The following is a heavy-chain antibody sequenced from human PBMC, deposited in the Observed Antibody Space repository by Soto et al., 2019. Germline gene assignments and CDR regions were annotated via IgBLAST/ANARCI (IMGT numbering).Heavy chain of an antibody. CDR3: ARGELDVVVPAARYYYYYMDV. Sequence: GGSLRLSCAASGFTFSSYWMSWVRQAPGKGLEWVANIKQDGSEKYYVDSVKGRFTISRDNAKNSLYLQMNSLRAEDTAVYYCARGELDVVVPAARYYYYYMDVWGKGTTVTVSS. CDR2: IKQDGSEK. J-gene: IGHJ6*03. V-gene: IGHV3-7*01. D-gene: IGHD2-2*01. CDR1: GFTFSSYW.